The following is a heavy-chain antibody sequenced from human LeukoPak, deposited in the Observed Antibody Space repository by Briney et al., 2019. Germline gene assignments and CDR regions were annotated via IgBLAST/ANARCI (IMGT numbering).Heavy chain of an antibody. Sequence: GGSLRLSCTASGFTFGDYAMSWVRQAPGRGLGWVGFIRSKAYGGTTEYAASVKGRFTISRDDSKSIAYLQMNSLKTEDTAVYYCTRDHITGTTLEFDYWGQGTLVTVSS. CDR3: TRDHITGTTLEFDY. CDR1: GFTFGDYA. D-gene: IGHD1-20*01. J-gene: IGHJ4*02. CDR2: IRSKAYGGTT. V-gene: IGHV3-49*04.